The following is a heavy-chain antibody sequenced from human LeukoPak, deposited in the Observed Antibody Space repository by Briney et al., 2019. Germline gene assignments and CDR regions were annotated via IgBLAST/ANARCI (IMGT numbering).Heavy chain of an antibody. Sequence: PGASVKVSCKVSGYTLTELSMHWVRQAPGKGLEWMGGFDPEDGETIYAQKFQGRVTMTEDTSTDTAYMELSSLRSEDTAVYYCAKDLIITMVRGANYWGQGTLVTVSS. CDR2: FDPEDGET. V-gene: IGHV1-24*01. CDR1: GYTLTELS. J-gene: IGHJ4*02. CDR3: AKDLIITMVRGANY. D-gene: IGHD3-10*01.